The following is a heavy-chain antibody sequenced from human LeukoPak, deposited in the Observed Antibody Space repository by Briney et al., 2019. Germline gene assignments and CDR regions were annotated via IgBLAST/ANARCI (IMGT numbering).Heavy chain of an antibody. D-gene: IGHD1-1*01. Sequence: ASVKVSCKASGYTFTNYDINWVRQATGQGLEWMGWMSPNSGNTGYAQKFQGRVTMTRNTSISTAYMELRSLRSDDTAVYYCARDVSGPTTSITTRVPLDYWGQGTLVTVSS. CDR3: ARDVSGPTTSITTRVPLDY. V-gene: IGHV1-8*01. CDR1: GYTFTNYD. J-gene: IGHJ4*02. CDR2: MSPNSGNT.